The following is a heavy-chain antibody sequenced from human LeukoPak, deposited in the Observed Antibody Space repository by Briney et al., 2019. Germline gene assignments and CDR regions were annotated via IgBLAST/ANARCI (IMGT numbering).Heavy chain of an antibody. D-gene: IGHD5-24*01. J-gene: IGHJ3*02. Sequence: GGSLRLSCAASEFTFDDYAMHWVRQPPGKGLEWVSLVCGDGYTTYYADSVKGRFTISRDNSKNSLYLQMNSLRSEDTALYYCAKDKSLGYTWGAFDIWGQGTMVTVSS. CDR3: AKDKSLGYTWGAFDI. CDR2: VCGDGYTT. CDR1: EFTFDDYA. V-gene: IGHV3-43*02.